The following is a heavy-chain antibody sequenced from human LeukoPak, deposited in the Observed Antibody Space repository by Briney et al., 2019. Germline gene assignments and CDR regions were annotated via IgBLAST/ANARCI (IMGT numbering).Heavy chain of an antibody. CDR2: IYYSGST. CDR1: GGSISITTYY. V-gene: IGHV4-39*07. CDR3: ARDYVVRGVIVY. D-gene: IGHD3-10*01. J-gene: IGHJ4*02. Sequence: SETLSLTCTVSGGSISITTYYWGWIRQPPGKGLEWIGNIYYSGSTYYNPSLKSRVTISVDTSNNQFSLKLSSVTAADTAVYYCARDYVVRGVIVYWGQGTLSPSPQ.